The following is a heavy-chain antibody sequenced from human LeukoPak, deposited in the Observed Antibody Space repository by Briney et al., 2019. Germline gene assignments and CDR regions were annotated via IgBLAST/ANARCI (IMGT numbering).Heavy chain of an antibody. CDR2: IKQDGSEK. J-gene: IGHJ4*02. D-gene: IGHD2-15*01. CDR1: GFTFSSYW. CDR3: ARPHLDIVVVVAATPDGYYFDY. Sequence: GGSLRLSCAASGFTFSSYWMSWVRQAPGKGLEWVANIKQDGSEKYYVDSVKGRFTISRGNAKNSLYLQMNSLRAEDTAVYYCARPHLDIVVVVAATPDGYYFDYWGQGTLVTVSS. V-gene: IGHV3-7*01.